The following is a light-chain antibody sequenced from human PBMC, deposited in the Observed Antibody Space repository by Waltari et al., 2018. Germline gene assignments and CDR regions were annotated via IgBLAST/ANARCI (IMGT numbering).Light chain of an antibody. CDR1: GRDVVDFNS. V-gene: IGLV2-11*01. CDR3: CSYAGIWV. CDR2: DVT. J-gene: IGLJ3*02. Sequence: QSALTQPRSVSGSPGQSVTISCTGTGRDVVDFNSVSWYQQHPGKAPKLVIFDVTKRPSGVPDRFSGSKSGTSASLTVSGVQAEDEADYYCCSYAGIWVFGGGTKLTVL.